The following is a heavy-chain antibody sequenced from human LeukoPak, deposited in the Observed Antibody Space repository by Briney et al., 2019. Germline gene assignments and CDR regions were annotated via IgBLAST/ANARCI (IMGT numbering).Heavy chain of an antibody. J-gene: IGHJ4*02. CDR1: GGSFSGYY. D-gene: IGHD4/OR15-4a*01. Sequence: SETLSLTCAVYGGSFSGYYGSWIRQPPGKGLEWIGEINHSGSTNYNPSLKSRVTISVDTSKNQFSLKLSSVTAADTAVYYCARGRGLNYWGQGTLVTVSS. CDR2: INHSGST. V-gene: IGHV4-34*01. CDR3: ARGRGLNY.